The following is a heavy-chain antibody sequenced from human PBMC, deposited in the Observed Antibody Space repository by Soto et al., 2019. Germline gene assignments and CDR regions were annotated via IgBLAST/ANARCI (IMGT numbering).Heavy chain of an antibody. CDR3: ARDRAPYYDILHNWFDP. D-gene: IGHD3-9*01. Sequence: EVQLVESGGGLVKPGGSLRLSCAASGFTFSSYSMNWVRQAPGKGLEWVSSISSSSSYIYYADSVKGRFTISRDNAKNSLSLQMKSLRAEDTAVYYWARDRAPYYDILHNWFDPWGQGTLVTVSS. CDR2: ISSSSSYI. J-gene: IGHJ5*02. V-gene: IGHV3-21*01. CDR1: GFTFSSYS.